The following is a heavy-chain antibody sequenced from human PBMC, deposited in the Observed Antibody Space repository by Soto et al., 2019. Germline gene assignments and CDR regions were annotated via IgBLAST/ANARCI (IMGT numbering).Heavy chain of an antibody. J-gene: IGHJ4*02. V-gene: IGHV3-23*01. CDR2: ISGSGAST. Sequence: EVQLLESGGGLVQPGGSLRLSCAASGFTFSSYAMTWVRQAPGKGLEWVSAISGSGASTYYADSVKGRFTISRDNSKNTLYLKMNSLRAEDTAVYYCAKGTYYYDSSGYFGYWGQGTLVTVSS. CDR1: GFTFSSYA. D-gene: IGHD3-22*01. CDR3: AKGTYYYDSSGYFGY.